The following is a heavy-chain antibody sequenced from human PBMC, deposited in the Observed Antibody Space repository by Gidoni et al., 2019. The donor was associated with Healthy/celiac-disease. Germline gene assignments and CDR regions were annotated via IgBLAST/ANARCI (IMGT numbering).Heavy chain of an antibody. Sequence: EVQLVQSGAEVKTPGESLKISCKGSGYSFTSYWISWVRQMPGQGLEWMGIIYPGDSDTRSSPSFQGQVTISADKSISTAYLQWSSLKASDTAMYYCARLRVISAPTGYCSGGSCYSGYGMDVWGQGTTVTVSS. J-gene: IGHJ6*02. CDR3: ARLRVISAPTGYCSGGSCYSGYGMDV. D-gene: IGHD2-15*01. V-gene: IGHV5-51*01. CDR2: IYPGDSDT. CDR1: GYSFTSYW.